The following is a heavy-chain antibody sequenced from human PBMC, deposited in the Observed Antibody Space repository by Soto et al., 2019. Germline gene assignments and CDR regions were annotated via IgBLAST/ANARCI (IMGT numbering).Heavy chain of an antibody. CDR1: GVSISDGGYY. V-gene: IGHV4-31*03. D-gene: IGHD1-1*01. CDR3: AREMYTTRFDY. CDR2: IDDSGST. J-gene: IGHJ4*02. Sequence: SETLSLTCSVSGVSISDGGYYWNWIRQHPGKGLEWIGYIDDSGSTYYNPSLRSRVSMSVDTSKNQFSLRLTSVTAADTAIYYCAREMYTTRFDYWGQGAQVT.